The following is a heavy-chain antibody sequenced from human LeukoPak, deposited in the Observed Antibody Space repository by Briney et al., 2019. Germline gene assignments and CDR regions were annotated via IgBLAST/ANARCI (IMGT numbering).Heavy chain of an antibody. CDR2: IRYDGSNK. D-gene: IGHD6-13*01. Sequence: GGSLRLSCAASGFTFSSYGMHWVRQAPGKGLEWVAFIRYDGSNKYYADSVKGRFTISRDNSKNTLYLQMNSLRAEDTAVYYCAKDQAAAAGTLFDYWGQGTLVTVSS. CDR3: AKDQAAAAGTLFDY. CDR1: GFTFSSYG. J-gene: IGHJ4*02. V-gene: IGHV3-30*02.